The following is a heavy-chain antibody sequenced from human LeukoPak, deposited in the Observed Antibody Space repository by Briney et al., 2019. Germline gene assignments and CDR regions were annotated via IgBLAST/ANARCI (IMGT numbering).Heavy chain of an antibody. V-gene: IGHV4-39*02. CDR1: GGSISSSGYY. D-gene: IGHD3-10*01. CDR3: AKEGTSDFDY. J-gene: IGHJ4*02. Sequence: SETLSLTCTVSGGSISSSGYYWGWIRQPPGKGLEWIGGIFYSGSTYYNPSLKSPVSISVDTSKNQFSLKLSSVTAADTAVYYCAKEGTSDFDYWGQGTLVTVSS. CDR2: IFYSGST.